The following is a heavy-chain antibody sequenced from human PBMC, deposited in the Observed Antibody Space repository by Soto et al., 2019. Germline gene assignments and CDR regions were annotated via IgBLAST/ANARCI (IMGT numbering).Heavy chain of an antibody. D-gene: IGHD6-6*01. CDR3: ARVGGQLVPGFDY. CDR1: GVTFSSYS. V-gene: IGHV3-21*01. Sequence: EVQLVESGGGLVKPGGSRRLSCAASGVTFSSYSMNWVRQAPGKGLEWVSSISSSSSYIYYADSVKGRFTISRDNAKNSLYLQMNSLRAEDTAVYYCARVGGQLVPGFDYWGQGTLVTVSS. J-gene: IGHJ4*02. CDR2: ISSSSSYI.